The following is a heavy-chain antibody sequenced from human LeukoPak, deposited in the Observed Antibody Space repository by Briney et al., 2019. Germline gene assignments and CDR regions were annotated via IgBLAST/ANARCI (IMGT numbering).Heavy chain of an antibody. J-gene: IGHJ4*02. CDR3: ASEAPGRTMY. D-gene: IGHD1-7*01. Sequence: ASVKVSCKASGYTFTDYYIHWVRQAPGQGLEWMGRISPNSGGTNYVQKFQGRVTMTRDTSISTAYMELSRLTSDDTAVYYCASEAPGRTMYWGQGTPVTVSS. V-gene: IGHV1-2*06. CDR2: ISPNSGGT. CDR1: GYTFTDYY.